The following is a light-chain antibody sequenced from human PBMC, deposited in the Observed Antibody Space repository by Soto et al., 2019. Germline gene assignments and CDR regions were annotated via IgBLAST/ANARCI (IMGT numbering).Light chain of an antibody. J-gene: IGKJ5*01. Sequence: DIQMTQSPSSLSASVGDKVTITCRASQSISSSLNWYQQKSGKAPNLLIYGVSRLQGGVPSRFSGSGSGTDFTLSISSLQPEDFATYYCQQSYTAPSFTFGQGTRLEIK. CDR1: QSISSS. CDR3: QQSYTAPSFT. CDR2: GVS. V-gene: IGKV1-39*01.